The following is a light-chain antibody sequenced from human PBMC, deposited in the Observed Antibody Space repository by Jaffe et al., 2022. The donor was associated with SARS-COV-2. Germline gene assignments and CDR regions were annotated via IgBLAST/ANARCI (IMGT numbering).Light chain of an antibody. V-gene: IGKV1-39*01. Sequence: DIQMTQSPSSLSASVGDRVTITCRASQSISTYLNWYQQKPGKAPKLLLHAASSLQSGVPSRFSGSGSGTDFTLTVSSLQPEDFATYYCQQSYNTPWTFGQGTKVEIK. J-gene: IGKJ1*01. CDR3: QQSYNTPWT. CDR2: AAS. CDR1: QSISTY.